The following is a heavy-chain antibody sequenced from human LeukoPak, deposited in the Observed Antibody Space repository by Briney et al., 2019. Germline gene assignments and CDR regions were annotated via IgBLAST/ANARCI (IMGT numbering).Heavy chain of an antibody. CDR2: INHSGST. D-gene: IGHD2-15*01. J-gene: IGHJ4*02. V-gene: IGHV4-34*01. CDR3: ARARGVVVAANFDY. CDR1: GGSFSGYY. Sequence: SETLSLTCAVYGGSFSGYYWSWIRQPPGKGLEWIGEINHSGSTNYNPSLKSRVTISVDTSKNQFSLKLSSVTAADTAVYYCARARGVVVAANFDYWGQGTLVTVSS.